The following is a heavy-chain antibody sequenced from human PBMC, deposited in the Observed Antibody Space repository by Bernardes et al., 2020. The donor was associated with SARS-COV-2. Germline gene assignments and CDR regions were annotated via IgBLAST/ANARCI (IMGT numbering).Heavy chain of an antibody. D-gene: IGHD6-19*01. V-gene: IGHV3-33*01. Sequence: GGSLRLSCAASGFTFSSYGMHWVRQAPGKGLEWVAVIWHDGSNKYYADSVKGRFTISRDNSKNTLYLQMNSLRAEDTAVYYCARDVLNTGWSFDYWAKVTLVTVSS. CDR1: GFTFSSYG. J-gene: IGHJ4*02. CDR3: ARDVLNTGWSFDY. CDR2: IWHDGSNK.